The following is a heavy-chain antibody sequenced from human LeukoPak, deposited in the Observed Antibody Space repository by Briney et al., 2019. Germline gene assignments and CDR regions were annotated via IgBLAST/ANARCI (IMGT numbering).Heavy chain of an antibody. CDR2: ISSSGTTI. CDR1: GFTFSSYD. V-gene: IGHV3-48*03. J-gene: IGHJ4*02. Sequence: PGGSLRLSCAASGFTFSSYDMNWVRQAPGKGLGWVSYISSSGTTIYYADSVKGRFTISRDSAKNSLSLQMNSLRAEDTALYYCARESEGDYFDYWGQGTLVTASS. CDR3: ARESEGDYFDY.